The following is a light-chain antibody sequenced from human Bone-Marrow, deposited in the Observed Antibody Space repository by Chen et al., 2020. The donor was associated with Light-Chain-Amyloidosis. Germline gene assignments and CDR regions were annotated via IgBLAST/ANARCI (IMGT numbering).Light chain of an antibody. J-gene: IGLJ3*02. Sequence: SYVLTQPSSVSVAPGQTAPIACGGNNIGSTSVHWYQQTPGQAPLLVVYDDSDRPSGIPARLSGSNSGSTATLTISRVEAGDEADYYCQVWDRSSDRPVFGGGTKLTVL. CDR3: QVWDRSSDRPV. CDR1: NIGSTS. CDR2: DDS. V-gene: IGLV3-21*02.